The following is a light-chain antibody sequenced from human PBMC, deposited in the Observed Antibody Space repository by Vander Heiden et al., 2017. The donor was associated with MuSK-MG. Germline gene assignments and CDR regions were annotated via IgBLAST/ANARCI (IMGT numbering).Light chain of an antibody. Sequence: QSALTQPASVSGSPGQSITISCTGTSSDVGFYHYVSWYRQSPGKAPQVIIYDVSDRPSGSSHRFSGSKSGNTASMTISGLQPDDEADYFCAAYTTSSTYVFGRGTKVTV. CDR3: AAYTTSSTYV. CDR1: SSDVGFYHY. V-gene: IGLV2-14*01. J-gene: IGLJ1*01. CDR2: DVS.